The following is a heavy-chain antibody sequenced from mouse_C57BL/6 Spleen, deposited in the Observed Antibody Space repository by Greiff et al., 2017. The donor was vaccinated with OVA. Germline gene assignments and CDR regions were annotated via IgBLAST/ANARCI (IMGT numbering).Heavy chain of an antibody. V-gene: IGHV5-16*01. CDR2: INYDGSST. CDR1: GFTFSDYY. CDR3: ARARLWCYWYFDV. J-gene: IGHJ1*03. Sequence: EVQLVESEGGLVQPGSSMKLSCTASGFTFSDYYMAWVRQVPEKGLEWVANINYDGSSTYYLDSLKSRFIISRDNAKNILYLQMSSLKSEDTATYYCARARLWCYWYFDVWGTGTTVTVSS. D-gene: IGHD1-1*02.